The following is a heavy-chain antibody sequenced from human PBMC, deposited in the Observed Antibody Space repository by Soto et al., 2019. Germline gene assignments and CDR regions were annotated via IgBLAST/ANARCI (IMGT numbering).Heavy chain of an antibody. Sequence: QVQLVQSGAEVKKPGASVRVSCKASGYSFTSYYIHWVRQAPGQGLEWMGIINPSGGITNYAQKFQARVTITRDTSTVTVYMDLRRLRSEDTALYYCARGQGRSYYDTSSYSYDCLDVWGQGTTVTVSS. J-gene: IGHJ6*01. CDR3: ARGQGRSYYDTSSYSYDCLDV. D-gene: IGHD3-22*01. CDR1: GYSFTSYY. V-gene: IGHV1-46*01. CDR2: INPSGGIT.